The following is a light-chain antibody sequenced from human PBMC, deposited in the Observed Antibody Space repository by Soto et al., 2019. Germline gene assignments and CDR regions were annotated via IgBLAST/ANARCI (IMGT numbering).Light chain of an antibody. Sequence: EIVLTQSPGTLSLSPGERATLSCRASQSVSSTSLAWYQQKPGLAPRLLIYGASSRATGIPDRFSGSASGTDFTLTITRLEPEDFAVYYCQQYGSSPWTFGQGTKVDIK. CDR1: QSVSSTS. CDR3: QQYGSSPWT. J-gene: IGKJ1*01. V-gene: IGKV3-20*01. CDR2: GAS.